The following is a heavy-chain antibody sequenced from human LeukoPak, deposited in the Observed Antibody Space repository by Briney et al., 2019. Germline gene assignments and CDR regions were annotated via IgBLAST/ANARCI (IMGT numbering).Heavy chain of an antibody. CDR1: GGTFSSLS. D-gene: IGHD3-10*02. CDR2: FDPEDGET. V-gene: IGHV1-24*01. J-gene: IGHJ4*02. Sequence: ASVKVSCKASGGTFSSLSISWVRQAPGQGLEWMGGFDPEDGETIYAQKFQGRVTMTEDTSTDTAYMELSSLRSEDTAVYYCACSGSYYKSIDYFDYWGQGTLVTVSS. CDR3: ACSGSYYKSIDYFDY.